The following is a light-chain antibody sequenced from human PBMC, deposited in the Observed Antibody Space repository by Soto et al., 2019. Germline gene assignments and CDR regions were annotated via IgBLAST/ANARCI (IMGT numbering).Light chain of an antibody. J-gene: IGLJ1*01. CDR2: EVS. V-gene: IGLV2-14*01. CDR3: SSYTSSNTLYV. CDR1: SSDIGGYNY. Sequence: QSVLTQPAFVSGSPGQSITISCTVTSSDIGGYNYVSWDQQHIGQAPKVMMYEVSNRPSGVSSRCSGSKSGNTASLTISGLQAEDEADYYCSSYTSSNTLYVFGTGTKVTVL.